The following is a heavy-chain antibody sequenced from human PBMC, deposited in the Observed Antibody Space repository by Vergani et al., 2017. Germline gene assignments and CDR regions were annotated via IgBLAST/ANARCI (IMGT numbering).Heavy chain of an antibody. D-gene: IGHD3-3*01. J-gene: IGHJ3*02. CDR1: GGSIRSGGYY. CDR2: IYYSGST. Sequence: QVQLQESGPGLVKPSQTLSLTCPVSGGSIRSGGYYWSWIRQHPGKGLEWIGYIYYSGSTYYNPSLKSRVTISVDTAKNQFSLKLSSVTAADTAVYYCARSELIFGVVSNAFDIWGQGTMVTVSS. CDR3: ARSELIFGVVSNAFDI. V-gene: IGHV4-31*03.